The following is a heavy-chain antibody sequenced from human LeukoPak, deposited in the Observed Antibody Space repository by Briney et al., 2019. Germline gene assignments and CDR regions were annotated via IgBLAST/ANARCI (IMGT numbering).Heavy chain of an antibody. J-gene: IGHJ4*02. CDR1: GFTFSSYA. CDR2: ISYDGSNK. D-gene: IGHD1-26*01. CDR3: ARERGSLLFDY. Sequence: GRSLRLSCAASGFTFSSYAMHWVRQAPGKGLEWVAVISYDGSNKYYADSVKGRFTISRDNSKNTLYLQMNSLRAEDTAVYYCARERGSLLFDYWCQGTLVTVSS. V-gene: IGHV3-30-3*01.